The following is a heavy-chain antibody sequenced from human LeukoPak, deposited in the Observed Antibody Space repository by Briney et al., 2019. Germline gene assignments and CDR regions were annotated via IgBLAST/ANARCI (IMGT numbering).Heavy chain of an antibody. CDR3: ARNGELDYDILTGYYTGWFDP. Sequence: SETLSLTCTVSGGSISSSSYYWGWIRQPPGKGLEWIGSIYYSGSTYYNPSLKSRVTISVDTSKNQFSLKLSSVTAADTAVYYCARNGELDYDILTGYYTGWFDPWGQGTLVTVSS. CDR1: GGSISSSSYY. J-gene: IGHJ5*02. D-gene: IGHD3-9*01. V-gene: IGHV4-39*07. CDR2: IYYSGST.